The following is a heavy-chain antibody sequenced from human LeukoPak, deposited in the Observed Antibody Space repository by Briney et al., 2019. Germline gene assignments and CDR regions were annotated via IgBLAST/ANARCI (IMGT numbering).Heavy chain of an antibody. V-gene: IGHV3-7*03. J-gene: IGHJ6*02. CDR2: INHNGNVN. Sequence: PGGSLRLSCAASGFTFRSHSMNWARQAPGKGLEWVASINHNGNVNYYVDSVKGRFTISRDNVKNSLYLQMSNLRAEDTAVYFCARGGGLDVWGQGATVTVSS. CDR3: ARGGGLDV. CDR1: GFTFRSHS. D-gene: IGHD3-16*01.